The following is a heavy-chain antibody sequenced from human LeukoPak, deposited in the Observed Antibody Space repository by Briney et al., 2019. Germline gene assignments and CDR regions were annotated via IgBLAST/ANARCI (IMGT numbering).Heavy chain of an antibody. CDR1: GGSISSYY. D-gene: IGHD6-13*01. V-gene: IGHV4-59*01. J-gene: IGHJ4*02. Sequence: SETLSLTCTVSGGSISSYYWSWIRQPPEKGLERIGYIYYSGSTNYNPSLKSRVTISVDTSENQFSLKLSSVTAADTAVYYCARQQQLVGIDYWGQGTLVTVSS. CDR3: ARQQQLVGIDY. CDR2: IYYSGST.